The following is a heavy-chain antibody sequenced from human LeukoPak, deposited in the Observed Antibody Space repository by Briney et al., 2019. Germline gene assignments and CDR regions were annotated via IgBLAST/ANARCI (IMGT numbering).Heavy chain of an antibody. CDR3: AREASFIMLRGGDPSGAFDM. Sequence: PGGSLRLSCAASGFSFSSYEMNWVRQAPGKGLEWVSYMSRSGSNIQYADAVKGRFTISRDNAKNSLYLQMNSLRAEDTAVYYCAREASFIMLRGGDPSGAFDMCGQGTMVTVSS. CDR2: MSRSGSNI. V-gene: IGHV3-48*03. CDR1: GFSFSSYE. J-gene: IGHJ3*02. D-gene: IGHD3-10*01.